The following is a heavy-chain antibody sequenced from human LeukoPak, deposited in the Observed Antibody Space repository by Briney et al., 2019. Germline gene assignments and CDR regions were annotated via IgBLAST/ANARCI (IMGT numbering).Heavy chain of an antibody. CDR2: INHSGST. Sequence: SETLSLTCAVYGGSFSGYYWSWIRQPPGKGLEWIGEINHSGSTNYNPSLKSRVTISVDTSKNQFSLKLSSVTAADTAVYYCARGYQPYYYDSSGYYYWGQGTLVTVSS. CDR1: GGSFSGYY. CDR3: ARGYQPYYYDSSGYYY. V-gene: IGHV4-34*01. D-gene: IGHD3-22*01. J-gene: IGHJ4*02.